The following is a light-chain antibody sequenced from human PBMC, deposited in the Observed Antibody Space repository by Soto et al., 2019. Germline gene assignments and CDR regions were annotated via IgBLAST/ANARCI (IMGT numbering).Light chain of an antibody. CDR1: QSMYSY. V-gene: IGKV1-39*01. Sequence: DIQMTQSPSSLSASVGDRVNITCRASQSMYSYLNWYQQKPGKAPKLLIYAASSLQSGVPSRFSGSGSGTDFTLTINSLQPEDFATYYCQQSYSTPQTFGQGTKVEI. CDR3: QQSYSTPQT. CDR2: AAS. J-gene: IGKJ1*01.